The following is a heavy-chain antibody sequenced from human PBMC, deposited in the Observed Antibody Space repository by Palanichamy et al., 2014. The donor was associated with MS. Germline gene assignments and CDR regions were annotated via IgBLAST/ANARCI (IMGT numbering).Heavy chain of an antibody. D-gene: IGHD2-15*01. Sequence: QVQLVQSGAEVKKPGASVKVSCKVSGYTLTEFSMHWVRQAPGKGLEWMGGFDPEDGETIYAQNFQGRVTMTDDTSADTVYVLLSSLRSEDTAVYYCATQSGMIAASPFDYWGQGTLVTVSS. CDR2: FDPEDGET. CDR3: ATQSGMIAASPFDY. J-gene: IGHJ4*02. V-gene: IGHV1-24*01. CDR1: GYTLTEFS.